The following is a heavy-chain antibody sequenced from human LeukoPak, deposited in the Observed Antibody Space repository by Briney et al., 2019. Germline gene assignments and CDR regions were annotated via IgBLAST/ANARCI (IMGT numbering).Heavy chain of an antibody. CDR3: ALGLPGSYFDI. V-gene: IGHV3-7*01. CDR2: IKQDGSEK. Sequence: PGGSLRLSCAASGFTFSSYWMSWVRQAPGKGLEWVANIKQDGSEKYYVDSVKGRFTISRDNAKNSLYLQMNSLRAEDTAVYYCALGLPGSYFDIWGQGTMVTVS. D-gene: IGHD2/OR15-2a*01. J-gene: IGHJ3*02. CDR1: GFTFSSYW.